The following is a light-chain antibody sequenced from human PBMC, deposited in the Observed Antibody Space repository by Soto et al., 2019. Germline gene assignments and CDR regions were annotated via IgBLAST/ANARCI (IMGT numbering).Light chain of an antibody. Sequence: QSVLTQSPSASGTPGQRVTISCSGSASTIGRNYVYWYQQLPGTAPKLLIYRNSQRPSGVPDRFSGSKSGTSASLAISGLRSEDEADYYCVSCDVNLSGLYFIGARTKVIVL. CDR1: ASTIGRNY. CDR3: VSCDVNLSGLYF. V-gene: IGLV1-47*01. J-gene: IGLJ1*01. CDR2: RNS.